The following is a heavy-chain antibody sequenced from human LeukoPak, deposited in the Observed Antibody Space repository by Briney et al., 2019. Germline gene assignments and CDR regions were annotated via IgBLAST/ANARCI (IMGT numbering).Heavy chain of an antibody. D-gene: IGHD1-26*01. Sequence: SETLSLTCTVSGGSISSSSYYWGWIRQPPGKGLEWIGSIYHSGSTYYNPSLKSRVTISVDTSKNQFSLKLSSVTAADTAVYYCARDRRVGAEGIDPWGQGTLVTVSS. CDR3: ARDRRVGAEGIDP. V-gene: IGHV4-39*07. CDR2: IYHSGST. J-gene: IGHJ5*02. CDR1: GGSISSSSYY.